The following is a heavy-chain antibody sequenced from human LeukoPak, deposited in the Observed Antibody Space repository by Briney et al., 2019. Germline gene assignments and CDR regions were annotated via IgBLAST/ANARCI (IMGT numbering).Heavy chain of an antibody. D-gene: IGHD2-2*02. CDR2: ISSSSSTI. CDR3: ARDLRYCSSTSCYTLVPIGY. CDR1: GITFSSYS. V-gene: IGHV3-48*01. Sequence: GGSLRLSCAASGITFSSYSMNWVRQAPGKGLEWVSYISSSSSTIYYADSVKGRFTISRDNAKNSLYLQMNSLRAEDTAVYYCARDLRYCSSTSCYTLVPIGYWGQGTLVTVSS. J-gene: IGHJ4*02.